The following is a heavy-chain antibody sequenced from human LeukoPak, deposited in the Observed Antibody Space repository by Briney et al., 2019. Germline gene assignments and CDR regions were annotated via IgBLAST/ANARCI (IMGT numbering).Heavy chain of an antibody. V-gene: IGHV3-23*01. CDR1: GFTFSSYW. J-gene: IGHJ4*02. Sequence: GGSLRLSCAASGFTFSSYWMNWVRQAPGKGLEWVSSISGSGGGTYYADSVKGRFTISRDNSKNTLYLQMNSLRAEDTAVYYCAKDSSSWYAYFDYWGQGTLVTVSS. CDR2: ISGSGGGT. D-gene: IGHD6-19*01. CDR3: AKDSSSWYAYFDY.